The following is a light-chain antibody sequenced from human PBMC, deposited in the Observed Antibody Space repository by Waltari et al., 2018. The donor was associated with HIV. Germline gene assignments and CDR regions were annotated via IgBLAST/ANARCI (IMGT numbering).Light chain of an antibody. CDR2: LGS. CDR3: MQALQTPT. J-gene: IGKJ5*01. CDR1: QSLLHRNGYNY. V-gene: IGKV2-28*01. Sequence: DIVMTQSPLSLPVTPGEPASISCRSSQSLLHRNGYNYLDCYLQKPGQSPQLLIYLGSNRASGVPDRFSGSGSGTDFTLKISRVEAEDVGVYYCMQALQTPTFGQGTRLEIK.